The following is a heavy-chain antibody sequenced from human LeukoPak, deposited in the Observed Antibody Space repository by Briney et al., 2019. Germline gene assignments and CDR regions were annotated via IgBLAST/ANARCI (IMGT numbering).Heavy chain of an antibody. J-gene: IGHJ4*02. CDR1: GFTFSSYS. CDR3: ARGSGLAAADLLDY. CDR2: ISSSSSYI. V-gene: IGHV3-21*01. D-gene: IGHD6-13*01. Sequence: PGGSLRPSCAASGFTFSSYSMNWVRQAPGKGLEWVSSISSSSSYIYCADSVKGRFTISRDNAKNSLYLQMNSLRAEDTAVYYCARGSGLAAADLLDYWGQGTLVTVSS.